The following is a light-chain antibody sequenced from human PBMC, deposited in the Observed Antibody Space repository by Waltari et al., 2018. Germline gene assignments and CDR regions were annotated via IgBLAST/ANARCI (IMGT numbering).Light chain of an antibody. CDR2: DVS. V-gene: IGLV2-14*03. CDR3: SSYSTSLTPYV. CDR1: SSDVGCYNH. J-gene: IGLJ1*01. Sequence: QSALTHPASGSGSPRPSISILCTGTSSDVGCYNHVSWYQQHPAKAPKLMIYDVSSRPSGVSNRFFGSKSGNTASLTISGLQAEDEAVYFCSSYSTSLTPYVFGPGTKVTVL.